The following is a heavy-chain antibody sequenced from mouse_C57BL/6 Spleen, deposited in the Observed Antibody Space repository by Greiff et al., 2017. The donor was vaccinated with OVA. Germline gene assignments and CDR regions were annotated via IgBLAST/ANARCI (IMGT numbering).Heavy chain of an antibody. CDR3: ASELYYGNSWYFDV. J-gene: IGHJ1*03. D-gene: IGHD2-1*01. CDR2: ISYDGSN. Sequence: EVKLMESGPGLVKPSQSLSLTCSVTGYSITSGYYWNWIRQFPGNKLEWMGYISYDGSNNYNPSLKNRISITRDTSKNQFFLKLNSVTTEDTATYYCASELYYGNSWYFDVWGTGTTVTVSS. V-gene: IGHV3-6*01. CDR1: GYSITSGYY.